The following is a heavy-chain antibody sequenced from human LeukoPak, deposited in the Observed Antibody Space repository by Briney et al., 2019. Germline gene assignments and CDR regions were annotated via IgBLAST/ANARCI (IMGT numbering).Heavy chain of an antibody. CDR2: INPSGGST. CDR1: GYTFTSYY. Sequence: ASVKVSCKASGYTFTSYYMHWVRQAPGQGLEWMGIINPSGGSTSYAQKFQGRVTVTRDTSTSTVYMELSSLRSEDTAVYYCARDIYDYVWGSPDDYWGQGTLVTVSS. CDR3: ARDIYDYVWGSPDDY. D-gene: IGHD3-16*01. J-gene: IGHJ4*02. V-gene: IGHV1-46*01.